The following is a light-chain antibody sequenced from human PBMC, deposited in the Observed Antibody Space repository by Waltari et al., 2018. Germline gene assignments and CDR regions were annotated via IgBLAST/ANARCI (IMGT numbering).Light chain of an antibody. CDR1: QGIGTW. V-gene: IGKV1-12*01. CDR3: QQGNTFPLT. Sequence: DIQMTQSPSSVSASVGDRVPITCRASQGIGTWLAWYQQKPGQAPKLLIYATSTLQSGVPSRFRGSGSGTDFTLTISSLQPEDFATYYCQQGNTFPLTFGGGTKVQIK. CDR2: ATS. J-gene: IGKJ4*01.